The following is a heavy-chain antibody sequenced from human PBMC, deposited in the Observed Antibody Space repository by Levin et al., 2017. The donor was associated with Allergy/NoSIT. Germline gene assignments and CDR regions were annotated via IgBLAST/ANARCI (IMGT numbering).Heavy chain of an antibody. CDR3: ARVGYGDYVRWFDP. CDR2: IYYSGST. J-gene: IGHJ5*02. V-gene: IGHV4-30-4*01. D-gene: IGHD4-17*01. Sequence: SETLSLTCTVSGGSISSGDYYWSWIRQPPGTGLEWIGYIYYSGSTYYNPSLKSRVTISVDTSKNQFSLKLSSVTAADTAVYYCARVGYGDYVRWFDPWGQGTLVTVSS. CDR1: GGSISSGDYY.